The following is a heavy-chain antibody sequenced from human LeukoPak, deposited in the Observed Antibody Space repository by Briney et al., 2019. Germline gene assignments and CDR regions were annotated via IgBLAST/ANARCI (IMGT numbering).Heavy chain of an antibody. J-gene: IGHJ4*02. D-gene: IGHD2-2*02. CDR2: ISSSGSTI. CDR1: GFTFSNYE. CDR3: ARDHNGPYTFDY. Sequence: PGGSLRLSCAASGFTFSNYEMNWVRQAPGKGLKWVSYISSSGSTIYYADSVKGRFTISRDNANNSLYLQMNSLRAEDTAVYYCARDHNGPYTFDYWGQGTLVTVSS. V-gene: IGHV3-48*03.